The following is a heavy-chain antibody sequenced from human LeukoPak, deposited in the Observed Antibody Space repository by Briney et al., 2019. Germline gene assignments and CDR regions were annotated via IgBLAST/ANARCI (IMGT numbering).Heavy chain of an antibody. D-gene: IGHD2-21*02. J-gene: IGHJ6*02. Sequence: PGGSLRLSCAASGFTFSSYSMNWVRQAPGKGLEWVSSISSSSSYIYYADSVKGRFTISRDNAKNSLYLQMNSLRAEDTAVYYCARAVVVTAIGAAGYYYGMDVWGQGTTVTVSS. CDR1: GFTFSSYS. CDR2: ISSSSSYI. CDR3: ARAVVVTAIGAAGYYYGMDV. V-gene: IGHV3-21*01.